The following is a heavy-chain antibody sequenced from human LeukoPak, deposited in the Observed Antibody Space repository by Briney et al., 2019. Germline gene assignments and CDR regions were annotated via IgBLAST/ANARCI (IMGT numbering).Heavy chain of an antibody. D-gene: IGHD5-18*01. Sequence: PSETLSLTCTVSRGSISSLYWSWIRQPPGKGLEWIGNIYYTGSTNYNPSLKSRATISVDTSKNQFSLKLSSVTAADTAVYYCARGRGYSYGSPLDYWGQGSLVTVSS. CDR2: IYYTGST. CDR3: ARGRGYSYGSPLDY. V-gene: IGHV4-59*11. CDR1: RGSISSLY. J-gene: IGHJ4*02.